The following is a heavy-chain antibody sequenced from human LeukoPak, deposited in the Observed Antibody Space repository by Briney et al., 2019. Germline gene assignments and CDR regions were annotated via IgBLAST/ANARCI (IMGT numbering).Heavy chain of an antibody. J-gene: IGHJ3*02. D-gene: IGHD3-10*01. Sequence: NPSETLSLTCTVSGGSISTFYWSWIRQPPGRGLEWIGYIYYSGSAKYNPSLKSRVTISVDTSKSQFSLKLNSVTAADTAVYHCASPSGGRYRDDALDIWGQGTMVTVSS. CDR3: ASPSGGRYRDDALDI. CDR1: GGSISTFY. CDR2: IYYSGSA. V-gene: IGHV4-59*01.